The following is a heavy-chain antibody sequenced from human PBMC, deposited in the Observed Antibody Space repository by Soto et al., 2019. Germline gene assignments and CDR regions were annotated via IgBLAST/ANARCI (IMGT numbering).Heavy chain of an antibody. Sequence: EVQLVESGGGLIKAGGSLRLSCAASGFTLSSYSMNWVRQAPGKGLEWVSSISSSSSYIYYADSVKGRFTISRDNAKNSLYLQMNSLRAEDTAVYYCARDDYGDSQSDYWGQGTLVTVSS. V-gene: IGHV3-21*01. J-gene: IGHJ4*02. D-gene: IGHD4-17*01. CDR1: GFTLSSYS. CDR2: ISSSSSYI. CDR3: ARDDYGDSQSDY.